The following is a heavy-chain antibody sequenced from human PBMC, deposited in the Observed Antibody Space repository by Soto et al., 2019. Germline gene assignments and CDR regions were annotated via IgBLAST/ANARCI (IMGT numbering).Heavy chain of an antibody. Sequence: GGSLRLSCAASGFTFSDYYMSWIRQAPGKGLEWVSYISSSSSYTNYADSVKGRFTISRDNAKNSLYLQMNSLRAEDTAVYYCARDLLLAVAVRGAFDIWSQGTM. J-gene: IGHJ3*02. D-gene: IGHD6-19*01. CDR2: ISSSSSYT. V-gene: IGHV3-11*06. CDR3: ARDLLLAVAVRGAFDI. CDR1: GFTFSDYY.